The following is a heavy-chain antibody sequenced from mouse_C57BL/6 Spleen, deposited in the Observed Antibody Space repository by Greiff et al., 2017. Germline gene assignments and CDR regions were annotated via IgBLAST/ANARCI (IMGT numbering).Heavy chain of an antibody. D-gene: IGHD2-4*01. Sequence: VKLMESGAELVKPGASVKMSCKASGYTFTTYPIEWMKQNHGKSLEWIGNFHPYNDDTKYNEKFKGKATLTVEKSSSTVYLELSRLTSDDSAVYYCARGDYDEGNYAMDYWGQGTSVTVSS. CDR3: ARGDYDEGNYAMDY. J-gene: IGHJ4*01. V-gene: IGHV1-47*01. CDR2: FHPYNDDT. CDR1: GYTFTTYP.